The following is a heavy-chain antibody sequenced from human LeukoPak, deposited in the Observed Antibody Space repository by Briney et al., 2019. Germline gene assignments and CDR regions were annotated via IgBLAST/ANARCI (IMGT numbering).Heavy chain of an antibody. CDR2: ISSSSSII. V-gene: IGHV3-48*01. CDR1: GFTFSSYS. D-gene: IGHD2-2*01. Sequence: GGSLRLSCAASGFTFSSYSMNWVRQAPGKGLEWVSYISSSSSIIYYADSVKGRFTISRDNAKNSLYLQMSSLRAEDTAVYYCANYCTSATCRDAFDIWGQGTMVTVSS. CDR3: ANYCTSATCRDAFDI. J-gene: IGHJ3*02.